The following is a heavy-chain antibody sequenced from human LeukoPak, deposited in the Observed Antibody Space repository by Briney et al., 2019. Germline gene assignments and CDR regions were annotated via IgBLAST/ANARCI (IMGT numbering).Heavy chain of an antibody. J-gene: IGHJ6*03. CDR3: ARDRRPVTTFYYYYMDV. V-gene: IGHV3-7*01. CDR1: GFTFSSYW. Sequence: GGSLRLSCAASGFTFSSYWMSWVRQAPGKGLEGVANIKQDGSEKYYVDSVKGRFTIARYNAKNSLYLQMNSLRAEDTAVYYCARDRRPVTTFYYYYMDVWGKGTTVTISS. CDR2: IKQDGSEK. D-gene: IGHD4-17*01.